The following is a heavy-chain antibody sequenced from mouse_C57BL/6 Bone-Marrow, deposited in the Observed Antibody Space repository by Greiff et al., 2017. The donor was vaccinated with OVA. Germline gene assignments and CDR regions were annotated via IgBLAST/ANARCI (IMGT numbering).Heavy chain of an antibody. CDR3: VSNSQYYYAMDY. Sequence: EVKLMESGGGLVQPKGSLKLSCAASGFSFNTYAMNWVRQAPGKGLEWVARIRSKSNNYATYYADSVKDRFTISRDDSESMLYLQMNNLKTEDTAMYYCVSNSQYYYAMDYWGQGTSVTVSS. J-gene: IGHJ4*01. CDR2: IRSKSNNYAT. D-gene: IGHD1-3*01. CDR1: GFSFNTYA. V-gene: IGHV10-1*01.